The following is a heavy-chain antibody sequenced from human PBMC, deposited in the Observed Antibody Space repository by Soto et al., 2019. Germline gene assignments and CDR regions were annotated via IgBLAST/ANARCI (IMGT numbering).Heavy chain of an antibody. CDR3: ARDGISTTVTVDAFDI. J-gene: IGHJ3*02. CDR1: GFTFSSYG. V-gene: IGHV3-33*01. Sequence: QVQLVESGGGVVQPGRSLRLSCAASGFTFSSYGMHWVRQAPGKGLEWVAVIWYDGSNKYYADSVKGRFTISRDNSKNTLYLQMNSLRAEDTAVYYCARDGISTTVTVDAFDIWGQGTMVTVSS. CDR2: IWYDGSNK. D-gene: IGHD4-17*01.